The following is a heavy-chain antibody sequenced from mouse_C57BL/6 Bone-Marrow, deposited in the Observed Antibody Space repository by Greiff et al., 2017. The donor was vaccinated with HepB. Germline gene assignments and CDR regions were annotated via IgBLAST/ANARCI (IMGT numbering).Heavy chain of an antibody. D-gene: IGHD1-1*01. CDR3: TFPFITTVVERTY. CDR1: GFNIKDDY. J-gene: IGHJ3*01. CDR2: IDPENGDT. Sequence: VQLQQSGAELVRPGASVKLSCTASGFNIKDDYMHWVKQRPEQGLEWIGWIDPENGDTEYASKFHGKATITADTSSNTAYLQLSSLTSEDTAVYYCTFPFITTVVERTYWGQGTLVTVSA. V-gene: IGHV14-4*01.